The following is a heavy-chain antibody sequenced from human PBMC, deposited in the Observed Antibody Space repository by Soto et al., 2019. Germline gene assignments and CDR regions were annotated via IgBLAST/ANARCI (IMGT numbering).Heavy chain of an antibody. CDR1: GFTFDDYA. Sequence: GGSLRLSCVTSGFTFDDYAMHWVRQVPGKGLEWVSGINWNSGSIGYGDSVKGRFAISRDNAKNSLHLQMNSLSAEDTAFYYCVKDESINWYSGHFRHWGQGTLVTVSS. CDR2: INWNSGSI. J-gene: IGHJ1*01. D-gene: IGHD6-13*01. CDR3: VKDESINWYSGHFRH. V-gene: IGHV3-9*01.